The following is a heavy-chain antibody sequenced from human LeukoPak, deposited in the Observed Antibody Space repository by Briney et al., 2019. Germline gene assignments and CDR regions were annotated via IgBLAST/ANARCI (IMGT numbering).Heavy chain of an antibody. CDR3: ARGSAIGLAY. CDR1: GGSFSGYS. J-gene: IGHJ4*02. CDR2: FDPSGST. V-gene: IGHV4-34*01. D-gene: IGHD5-24*01. Sequence: SETLSLTCAVYGGSFSGYSWTWIRQPPGKGLEWIGEFDPSGSTNYNPALKSRLNISVDTSKNQFSLKLTSVTAADTAVYYCARGSAIGLAYWGQGTLVTVSS.